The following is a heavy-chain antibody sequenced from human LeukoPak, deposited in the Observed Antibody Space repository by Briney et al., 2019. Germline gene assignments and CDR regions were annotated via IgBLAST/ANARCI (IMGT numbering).Heavy chain of an antibody. CDR2: ISSSSSYI. CDR1: GFTFSSYS. J-gene: IGHJ4*02. V-gene: IGHV3-21*01. Sequence: GGSLRLSCAASGFTFSSYSMNWVRQAPGKGLEWVSPISSSSSYIYYADSVKGRFTIPRDNAKNSLYLQMNSLRAEDTAVYYCARPLGGGLWFGESQPSDYWGQGTLVTVSS. CDR3: ARPLGGGLWFGESQPSDY. D-gene: IGHD3-10*01.